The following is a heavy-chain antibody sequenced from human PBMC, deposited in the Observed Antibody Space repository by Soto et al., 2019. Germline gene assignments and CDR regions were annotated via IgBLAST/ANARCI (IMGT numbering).Heavy chain of an antibody. V-gene: IGHV3-48*02. J-gene: IGHJ4*02. CDR2: ISSSSSTI. D-gene: IGHD6-19*01. Sequence: GGSLRLSCAASGFTFSSYSMNWVRQAPGKGLEWVSYISSSSSTIYYADSVKGRFTISRDNAKNSLYLQMNSLRDEDTAVYYCARSYSSGWYRGGHFDYWGQGTLVTVSS. CDR1: GFTFSSYS. CDR3: ARSYSSGWYRGGHFDY.